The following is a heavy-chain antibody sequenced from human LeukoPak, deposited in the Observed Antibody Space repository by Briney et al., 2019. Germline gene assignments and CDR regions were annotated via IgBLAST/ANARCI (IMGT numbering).Heavy chain of an antibody. Sequence: GGSLRLSYAASGFTFSNYAMSWVRQAPGKGLEWVSVISNNGVSTYYADSVKGRFTISRDNSKNTLYLQMNSLRAEDTAVYYCAKDGALWFAEYWGQGTLVTVSS. CDR1: GFTFSNYA. D-gene: IGHD3-10*01. J-gene: IGHJ4*02. CDR3: AKDGALWFAEY. V-gene: IGHV3-23*01. CDR2: ISNNGVST.